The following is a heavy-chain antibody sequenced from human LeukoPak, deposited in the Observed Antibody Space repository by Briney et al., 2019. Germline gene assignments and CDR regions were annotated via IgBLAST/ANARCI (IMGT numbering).Heavy chain of an antibody. CDR2: LYHPDST. CDR3: AKGVTGSCYSSMDV. CDR1: GFNVSNNF. Sequence: GGSLRLSCAASGFNVSNNFLSWVRQAPGKGLEWVSVLYHPDSTYYADSVKGRFTIFRDNSKNTLYLQMNSLRPEDTALYYCAKGVTGSCYSSMDVWGQGTTVAVSS. V-gene: IGHV3-53*01. J-gene: IGHJ6*02. D-gene: IGHD2-15*01.